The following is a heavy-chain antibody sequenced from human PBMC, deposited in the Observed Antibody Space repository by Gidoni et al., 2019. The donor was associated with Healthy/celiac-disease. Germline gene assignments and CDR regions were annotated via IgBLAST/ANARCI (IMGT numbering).Heavy chain of an antibody. CDR3: TRVVSSGWEEDWFDP. V-gene: IGHV3-49*04. Sequence: EVQLVESGGGLVQPGRSLRLSCTASGFTFGDYAMSWVRQAPGKGLEWVGFIRSKAYGGTTEYAASVKGRFTISRDDSKSIAYLQMNSLKTEDTAVYYCTRVVSSGWEEDWFDPWGQGTLVTVSS. CDR2: IRSKAYGGTT. D-gene: IGHD6-19*01. CDR1: GFTFGDYA. J-gene: IGHJ5*02.